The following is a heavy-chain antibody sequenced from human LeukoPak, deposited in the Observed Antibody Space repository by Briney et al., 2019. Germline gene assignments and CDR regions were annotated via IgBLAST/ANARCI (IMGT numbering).Heavy chain of an antibody. D-gene: IGHD3-22*01. CDR1: GFTFSSYW. V-gene: IGHV3-74*01. Sequence: GGSLGLSCAASGFTFSSYWMHWVRQIPGKGLVWVSRIKSDGSTNYADSVKGRFTISRDNAKNTLSLQMNSLRAEDTGVYYCARAPSEIGGYYPEYFRHWGQGTLVTVSS. CDR2: IKSDGST. CDR3: ARAPSEIGGYYPEYFRH. J-gene: IGHJ1*01.